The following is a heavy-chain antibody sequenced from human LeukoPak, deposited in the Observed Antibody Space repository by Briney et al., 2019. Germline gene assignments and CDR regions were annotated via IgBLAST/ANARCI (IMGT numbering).Heavy chain of an antibody. V-gene: IGHV1-69*04. CDR3: ARDPTTLRDYGMDV. CDR1: GYTFTSHG. D-gene: IGHD4-17*01. J-gene: IGHJ6*02. Sequence: GASVKVSCKASGYTFTSHGISWVRQAPGQGLEWMGRIIPILGIANYAQKFQGRVTITADKSTSTAYMELSSLRSEDTAVYYCARDPTTLRDYGMDVWGQGTTVTVSS. CDR2: IIPILGIA.